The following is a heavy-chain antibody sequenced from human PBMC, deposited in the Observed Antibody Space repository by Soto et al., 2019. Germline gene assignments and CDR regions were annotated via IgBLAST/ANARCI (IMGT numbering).Heavy chain of an antibody. D-gene: IGHD3-10*01. V-gene: IGHV3-23*01. CDR3: AKDRPHYYGSGGGYYKAGGDY. CDR2: ISGNGANT. CDR1: GLTFSTYA. Sequence: EVQLLGSGGGLVQPGGSLRLSCAASGLTFSTYAMSWVRQAPGKGLEWVSSISGNGANTYYTDSVKGRFIISRDNSKNALFLQRNSLSAEDTALYYGAKDRPHYYGSGGGYYKAGGDYWGQGTLVTVSS. J-gene: IGHJ4*02.